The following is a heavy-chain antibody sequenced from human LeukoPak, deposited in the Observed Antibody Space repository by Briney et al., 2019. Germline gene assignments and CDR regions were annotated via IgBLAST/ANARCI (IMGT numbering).Heavy chain of an antibody. CDR3: ARDETTLDAFDI. CDR1: GGSFSGYY. D-gene: IGHD4-17*01. CDR2: IYYSGST. J-gene: IGHJ3*02. Sequence: SETLSLTCAVYGGSFSGYYWSWIRQPPGKGLEWIGYIYYSGSTNYNPSLKRRVTISVDTSKNQFSLKLSSVTAADTAVYYCARDETTLDAFDIWGQGAMVTVSS. V-gene: IGHV4-59*01.